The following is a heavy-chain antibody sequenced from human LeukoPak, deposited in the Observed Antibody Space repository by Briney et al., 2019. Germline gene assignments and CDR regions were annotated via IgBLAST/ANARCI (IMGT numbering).Heavy chain of an antibody. Sequence: SETLSLTCAVYGGSFSGYYWSWIRQPPGKGLEWIGEINHSGSTNYNPSLKSRVTISVDTSKNQFSLKLSSVTAADTAVYYCASTNYGDYYYGMDVWGQGTTVTVSS. CDR1: GGSFSGYY. D-gene: IGHD4-17*01. CDR2: INHSGST. CDR3: ASTNYGDYYYGMDV. J-gene: IGHJ6*02. V-gene: IGHV4-34*01.